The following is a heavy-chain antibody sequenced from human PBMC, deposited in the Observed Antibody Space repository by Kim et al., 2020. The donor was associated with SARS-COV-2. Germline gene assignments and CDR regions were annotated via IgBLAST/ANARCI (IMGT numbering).Heavy chain of an antibody. CDR2: IIPILGIA. CDR3: AREHDYGVAFDI. J-gene: IGHJ3*02. Sequence: SVKVSCKASGGTFSSYAISWVRQAPGQGLEWMGRIIPILGIANYAQKFQGRVTITADKSTSTAYMELSSLRSEDTAVYYCAREHDYGVAFDIWGQGTMVTVSS. V-gene: IGHV1-69*04. CDR1: GGTFSSYA. D-gene: IGHD4-17*01.